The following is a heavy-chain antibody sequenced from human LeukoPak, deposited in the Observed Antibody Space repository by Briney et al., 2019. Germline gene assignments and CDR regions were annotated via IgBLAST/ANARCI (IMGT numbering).Heavy chain of an antibody. CDR1: GGTFSSYA. J-gene: IGHJ4*02. V-gene: IGHV1-69*04. D-gene: IGHD3-22*01. CDR2: IIPILGIA. Sequence: SVKVSCKASGGTFSSYAISWVRQAPGQGLEWMGRIIPILGIANYAQKFQGRVTITADKSTSTAYMELSSLRSEDTAVYYCARDLFFDSSGYDYWGQGTPVTVSS. CDR3: ARDLFFDSSGYDY.